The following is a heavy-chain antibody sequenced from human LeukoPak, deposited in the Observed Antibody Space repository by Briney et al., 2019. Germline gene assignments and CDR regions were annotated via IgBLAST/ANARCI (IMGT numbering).Heavy chain of an antibody. Sequence: GGSLRLSCAASGFTFSSYAMSWVRQAPGKGLEWVSAISGSGGSTYYADSVKGRFTISRDNSKNTLYLQMNSLRAEDTALYYCAKDIGVYYYYGMDVWGQGTTVTVSS. J-gene: IGHJ6*02. CDR3: AKDIGVYYYYGMDV. V-gene: IGHV3-23*01. CDR1: GFTFSSYA. CDR2: ISGSGGST. D-gene: IGHD3-16*02.